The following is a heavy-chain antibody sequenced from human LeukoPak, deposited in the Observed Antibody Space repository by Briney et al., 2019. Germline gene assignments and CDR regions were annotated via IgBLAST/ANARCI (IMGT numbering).Heavy chain of an antibody. D-gene: IGHD3-10*01. CDR3: ARHSGSGSYYTYNFHY. CDR1: GFTFDEYG. J-gene: IGHJ4*02. CDR2: INWNGGRT. Sequence: PGVPLRLPCAASGFTFDEYGMIGVRQAPGKGLECVSDINWNGGRTDYADYEKGRFTISRDNAKNYLYLQMNSLRAEDTAVYYCARHSGSGSYYTYNFHYWSQGTLVIVSS. V-gene: IGHV3-20*04.